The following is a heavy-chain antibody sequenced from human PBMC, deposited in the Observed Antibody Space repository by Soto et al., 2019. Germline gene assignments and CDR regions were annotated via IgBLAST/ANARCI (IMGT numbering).Heavy chain of an antibody. Sequence: PSETLSLTCAVYGGSFSGYYWSWIRQPPGKGLEWIGEINHSGSTNYNPSLKSRVTISVDTSKSQFSLKLSSVTAADTAVYYCARGGYCSSTSCYRRHNWFDPWGQGTLVTAPQ. D-gene: IGHD2-2*01. CDR1: GGSFSGYY. J-gene: IGHJ5*02. CDR3: ARGGYCSSTSCYRRHNWFDP. CDR2: INHSGST. V-gene: IGHV4-34*01.